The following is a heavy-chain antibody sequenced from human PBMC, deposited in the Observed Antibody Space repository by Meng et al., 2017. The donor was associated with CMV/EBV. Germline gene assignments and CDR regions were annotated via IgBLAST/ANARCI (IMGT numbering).Heavy chain of an antibody. Sequence: SETLSLTCTASGGSISSYYWSWIRQPPGKGLEWIGCIYYSGSTNYNPSLKSRVTISVDTSKNQFFLKLSSVTAADTAVYYCARKTSRRAFDIWGQGTMVTVSS. V-gene: IGHV4-59*01. CDR1: GGSISSYY. CDR2: IYYSGST. J-gene: IGHJ3*02. D-gene: IGHD2-2*01. CDR3: ARKTSRRAFDI.